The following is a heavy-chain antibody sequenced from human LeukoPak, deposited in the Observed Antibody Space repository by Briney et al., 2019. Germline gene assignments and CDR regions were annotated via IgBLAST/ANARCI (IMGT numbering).Heavy chain of an antibody. D-gene: IGHD2-15*01. V-gene: IGHV3-21*01. CDR2: ISSSGTDI. Sequence: PGGSLRLSCAASRSTFSSYTMNWVRQAPGKGLEWVSSISSSGTDIYYAGSVKGRFTISRDNAKNSLYLQMNSLRVEDTAVYYCARESEHSVSQVDFDLWGQGTMVTVSS. CDR1: RSTFSSYT. CDR3: ARESEHSVSQVDFDL. J-gene: IGHJ3*01.